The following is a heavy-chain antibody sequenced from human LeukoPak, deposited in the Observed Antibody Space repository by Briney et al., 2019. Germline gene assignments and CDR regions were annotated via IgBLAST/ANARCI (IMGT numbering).Heavy chain of an antibody. D-gene: IGHD6-19*01. J-gene: IGHJ4*02. Sequence: PGRSLRLSCAASGFTFSRYAMHWVRQAPGKGLEWVAVISYDGSNKYYADSVKGRFTISRDNSKNTLYLQMNSLRAEDTAVYYCARARIAVAGTHFGYWGQGTLVTVSS. CDR1: GFTFSRYA. CDR2: ISYDGSNK. CDR3: ARARIAVAGTHFGY. V-gene: IGHV3-30-3*01.